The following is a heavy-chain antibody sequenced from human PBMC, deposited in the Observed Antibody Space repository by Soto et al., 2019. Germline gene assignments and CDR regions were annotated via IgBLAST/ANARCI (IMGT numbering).Heavy chain of an antibody. J-gene: IGHJ5*02. CDR3: ARGREQWLTPDWFGP. CDR1: GASISSSSYY. Sequence: SETLSLTCTVSGASISSSSYYWGWIRQPPGKGLEWIGSIYYSGSTYYNPSLKSRVTISVDTSKNQFSLKLSSVTAADTAVYYCARGREQWLTPDWFGPWGQGTLVTVSS. CDR2: IYYSGST. V-gene: IGHV4-39*01. D-gene: IGHD6-19*01.